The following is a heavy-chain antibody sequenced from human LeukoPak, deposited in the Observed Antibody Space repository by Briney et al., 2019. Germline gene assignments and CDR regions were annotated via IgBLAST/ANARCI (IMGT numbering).Heavy chain of an antibody. CDR1: GFTFSSSA. CDR2: LSGSGITT. CDR3: AKGIYSSGWSYFDY. Sequence: GGSMRLSCAASGFTFSSSAMSWVRQAPGKGLEWVSTLSGSGITTYYADSVKGRFTISRDNSKNTLYLQMNSLRAEDTAVYYCAKGIYSSGWSYFDYWGHGTLVTVSS. D-gene: IGHD6-19*01. J-gene: IGHJ4*01. V-gene: IGHV3-23*01.